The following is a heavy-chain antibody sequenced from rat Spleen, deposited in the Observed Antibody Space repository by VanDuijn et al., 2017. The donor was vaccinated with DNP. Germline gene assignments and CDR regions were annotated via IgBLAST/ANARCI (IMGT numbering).Heavy chain of an antibody. V-gene: IGHV2-19*01. Sequence: QVQLKESGPGMVQPSQTLSLTCTVPGFSLTDSSVPWVRQPPGKVLECIEAIASGGSTYYNSALKSRLSISRDTSKSQVFLKMNSLQTEDTAIYYCTRGGGYFDYWGQGVMVTVSS. CDR3: TRGGGYFDY. CDR1: GFSLTDSS. CDR2: IASGGST. D-gene: IGHD1-11*01. J-gene: IGHJ2*01.